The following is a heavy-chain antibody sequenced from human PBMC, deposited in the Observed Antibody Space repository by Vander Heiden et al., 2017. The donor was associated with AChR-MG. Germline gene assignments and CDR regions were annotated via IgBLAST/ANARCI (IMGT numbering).Heavy chain of an antibody. Sequence: QVQLQASGPGLVNPSDTLSLTCTVSGGSIRSSYWDWIRQPPGKGVEWIGYIYYSGSTNYNPYLKKRVTRAVNTSKNQSSLKPSSVTAADTAVYYCARTCGGSWYLVWSEGAWFDPCGHGTLVTVSS. J-gene: IGHJ5*02. CDR3: ARTCGGSWYLVWSEGAWFDP. CDR2: IYYSGST. V-gene: IGHV4-59*07. D-gene: IGHD6-13*01. CDR1: GGSIRSSY.